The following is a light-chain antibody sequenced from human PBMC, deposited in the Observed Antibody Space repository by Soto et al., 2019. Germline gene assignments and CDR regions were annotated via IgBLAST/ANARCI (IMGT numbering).Light chain of an antibody. CDR3: SSYGGTNTLVM. CDR1: SRDVGGYNY. V-gene: IGLV2-8*01. Sequence: QSALTQPPSASGSPGQSVTISCTGTSRDVGGYNYVSWYQQHPGKAPKLMIYEVNKRPSGVPGRFSGSKSGNTASLTVTGLQAEDKADYYCSSYGGTNTLVMFGGGTKVTVL. J-gene: IGLJ3*02. CDR2: EVN.